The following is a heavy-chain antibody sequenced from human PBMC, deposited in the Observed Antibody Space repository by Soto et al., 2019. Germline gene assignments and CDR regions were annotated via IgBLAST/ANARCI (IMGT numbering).Heavy chain of an antibody. CDR2: ISGGRGST. J-gene: IGHJ4*02. CDR1: GFTFSSYA. V-gene: IGHV3-23*01. Sequence: EVQLLESGGGLVQPGGSLRLSCAASGFTFSSYAMSWVRQAPGKGLEWVSAISGGRGSTHYADSVKGRSTISRDTSKNTLYLQMNSLRAADTAVYYCAKKGAVGATYFFDYWGQGALVTVSS. CDR3: AKKGAVGATYFFDY. D-gene: IGHD1-26*01.